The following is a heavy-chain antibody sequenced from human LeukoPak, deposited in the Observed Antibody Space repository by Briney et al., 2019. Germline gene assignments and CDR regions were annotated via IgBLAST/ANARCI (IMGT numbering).Heavy chain of an antibody. Sequence: GGSLRLSCAASGFTFSSYDMSWVRQAPGKGLEWVAAISGSGGSTYYADSVKGRFTISRDNSKNTLYLQMNSLRAEDTAVYYCATFSFGDYYYYYGMHVWGQGTTVTVSS. CDR3: ATFSFGDYYYYYGMHV. V-gene: IGHV3-23*01. CDR2: ISGSGGST. D-gene: IGHD4-17*01. J-gene: IGHJ6*02. CDR1: GFTFSSYD.